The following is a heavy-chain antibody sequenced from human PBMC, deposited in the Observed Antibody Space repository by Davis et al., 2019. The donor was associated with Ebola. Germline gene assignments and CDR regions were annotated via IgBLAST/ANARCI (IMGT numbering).Heavy chain of an antibody. CDR3: ARDLLTTMVRGVIPYGMDV. CDR1: GYTFTSYG. J-gene: IGHJ6*02. Sequence: ASVKVSCKASGYTFTSYGISWVRQAPGQGLEWMGWISAYNGNTNYAQKLQGRVTMTTDTSTSTAYMELRSLRSDDTAVYYCARDLLTTMVRGVIPYGMDVWGQGTTVTVSS. V-gene: IGHV1-18*01. CDR2: ISAYNGNT. D-gene: IGHD3-10*01.